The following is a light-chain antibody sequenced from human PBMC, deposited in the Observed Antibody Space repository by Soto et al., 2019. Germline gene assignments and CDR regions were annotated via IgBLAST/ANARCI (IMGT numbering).Light chain of an antibody. V-gene: IGKV1-5*01. J-gene: IGKJ5*01. Sequence: DIQMTQSPSTLSASVGDRVTITRRASQSTSSWLAWYQQKPGKAPKLLIYDASSLESGVPSRFSGSGSGTEFTLTISSLQPDDFATYYCQQYNSYPITFGQGTRLEIK. CDR2: DAS. CDR1: QSTSSW. CDR3: QQYNSYPIT.